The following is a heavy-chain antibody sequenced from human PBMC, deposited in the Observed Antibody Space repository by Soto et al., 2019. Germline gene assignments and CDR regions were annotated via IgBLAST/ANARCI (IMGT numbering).Heavy chain of an antibody. V-gene: IGHV3-48*01. CDR3: ARDRSPGDY. Sequence: GGSLRLSCAASGFTFSSYSMNWVRQAPGKGLEWVSYISSSSTIYYADSVKGRFTISRDNAKNSLYLQMNSLRAEDTAVYYCARDRSPGDYWGQGTLVTVSS. CDR2: ISSSSTI. CDR1: GFTFSSYS. J-gene: IGHJ4*02.